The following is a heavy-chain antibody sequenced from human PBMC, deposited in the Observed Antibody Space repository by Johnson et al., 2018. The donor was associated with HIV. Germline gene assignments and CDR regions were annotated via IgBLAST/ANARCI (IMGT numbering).Heavy chain of an antibody. V-gene: IGHV3-48*04. CDR2: LSTSGGGI. D-gene: IGHD6-19*01. Sequence: VQLVESGGGVVQPGGSLRLSCAASGFTFSSYGMHWVRPAPGTGLEWVSHLSTSGGGIYYADSVKGRFPISRDHARNSLYLQMNSLRAEDTAVYYCARVRYSSGWPIYAFDIWGQGTRVTVSS. J-gene: IGHJ3*02. CDR3: ARVRYSSGWPIYAFDI. CDR1: GFTFSSYG.